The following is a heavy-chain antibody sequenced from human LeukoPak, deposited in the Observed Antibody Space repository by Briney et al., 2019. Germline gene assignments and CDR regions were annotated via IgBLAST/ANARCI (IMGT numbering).Heavy chain of an antibody. Sequence: HGESLKISCKGSGFSFTTYWIAWVRQVPGKGLEWMGNIYPYDSDARYSPSFHGQVTISADKSIGTTYLQWSSLKASDTAIYYCARHRISGPLYSSGLTYWGQGTPVTVSS. V-gene: IGHV5-51*01. CDR3: ARHRISGPLYSSGLTY. J-gene: IGHJ4*02. D-gene: IGHD6-19*01. CDR2: IYPYDSDA. CDR1: GFSFTTYW.